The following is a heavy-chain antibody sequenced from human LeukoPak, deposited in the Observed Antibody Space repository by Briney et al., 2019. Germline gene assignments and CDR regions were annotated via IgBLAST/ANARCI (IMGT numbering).Heavy chain of an antibody. J-gene: IGHJ4*02. CDR1: GFTFSSYG. CDR2: ISGSGGST. Sequence: PGGSLRLSCAASGFTFSSYGMSWVRQAPGKGLEWVSAISGSGGSTYYADSVKGRFTISRDNSENTLYLQMNSLRAEDTAVYYCAQAGEMATINYFDYWGQGTLVTVSS. D-gene: IGHD5-24*01. CDR3: AQAGEMATINYFDY. V-gene: IGHV3-23*01.